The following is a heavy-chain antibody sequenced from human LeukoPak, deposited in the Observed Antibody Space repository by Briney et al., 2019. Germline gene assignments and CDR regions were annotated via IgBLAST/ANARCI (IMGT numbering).Heavy chain of an antibody. J-gene: IGHJ4*02. D-gene: IGHD2-21*02. CDR1: GFTFSDYY. Sequence: GGSLRLSCAASGFTFSDYYMSWIRQAPGKGLEWVSYISTRGDTIHYADSVKGRFTISRDNAKNSLYLQMSSLRAEDTAVYYRARYSGDWSAHYWGQGTLVTVSS. CDR3: ARYSGDWSAHY. V-gene: IGHV3-11*01. CDR2: ISTRGDTI.